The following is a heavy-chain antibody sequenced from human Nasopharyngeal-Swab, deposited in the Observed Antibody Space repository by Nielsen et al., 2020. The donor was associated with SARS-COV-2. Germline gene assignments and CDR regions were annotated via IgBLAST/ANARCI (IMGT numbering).Heavy chain of an antibody. D-gene: IGHD4-17*01. Sequence: GESLKISCAASGFTFSSYAMSWVRQAPGKGLEWVSYISSSSSYTNYADSVKGRFTISRDNAKNSLYLQMNSLRAEDTAVYYCARDSDGDYGDYWGQGTLVTVSS. CDR1: GFTFSSYA. CDR3: ARDSDGDYGDY. V-gene: IGHV3-21*05. CDR2: ISSSSSYT. J-gene: IGHJ4*02.